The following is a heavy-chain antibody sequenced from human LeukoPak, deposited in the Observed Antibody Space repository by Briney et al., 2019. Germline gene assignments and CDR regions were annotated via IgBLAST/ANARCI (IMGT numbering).Heavy chain of an antibody. J-gene: IGHJ4*02. CDR2: IYPGDSDT. CDR3: ARPRGYDSSGYYSTYYFDY. V-gene: IGHV5-51*01. CDR1: GYSFTSYW. D-gene: IGHD3-22*01. Sequence: GESLKISCKGSGYSFTSYWIGGVRQMPGKGLEWMGIIYPGDSDTSYSPSFQGQVTISADKSISTAYLQWSSLKASDTAMYYCARPRGYDSSGYYSTYYFDYWGQGTLVTVSS.